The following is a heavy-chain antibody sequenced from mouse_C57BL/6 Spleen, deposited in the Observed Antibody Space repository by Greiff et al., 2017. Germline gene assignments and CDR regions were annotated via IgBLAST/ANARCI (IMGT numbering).Heavy chain of an antibody. CDR1: GYTFTSYW. J-gene: IGHJ4*01. Sequence: QVQLKQPGAELVKPGASVKMSCKASGYTFTSYWITWVKQRPGQGLEWIGDIYPGSGSTNYNEKFKSKATLTVDTSSSTAYMQLSSLTSEDSAVYYCARDDYGSSAMDYWGQGTSVTVSS. V-gene: IGHV1-55*01. CDR3: ARDDYGSSAMDY. D-gene: IGHD1-1*01. CDR2: IYPGSGST.